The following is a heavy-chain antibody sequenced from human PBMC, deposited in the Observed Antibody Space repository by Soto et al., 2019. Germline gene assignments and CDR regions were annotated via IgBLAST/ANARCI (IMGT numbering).Heavy chain of an antibody. Sequence: SVKVSCKASGGTFSSYAISWVRQAPGQGLEWMGGIIPIFGTANYAQKFQGRVTITADESTSTAYMELSSLRSEDTAAYYCARGYSYGFYYFDYWGQGTLVTVSS. J-gene: IGHJ4*02. V-gene: IGHV1-69*13. CDR1: GGTFSSYA. CDR2: IIPIFGTA. D-gene: IGHD5-18*01. CDR3: ARGYSYGFYYFDY.